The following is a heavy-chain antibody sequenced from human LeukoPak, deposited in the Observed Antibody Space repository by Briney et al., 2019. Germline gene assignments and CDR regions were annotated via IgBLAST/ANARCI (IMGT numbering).Heavy chain of an antibody. D-gene: IGHD6-19*01. CDR3: ARLESERDSSGWFWDWFDP. CDR1: GYSFTSYW. Sequence: PGESLKISCKGSGYSFTSYWIGWVRQMPGKGLEWMGIIYPGDSDTRYSPSFQGQGTISADKSISTAYLQWSSLKASDTAMYYCARLESERDSSGWFWDWFDPWGQGTLVTVSS. CDR2: IYPGDSDT. J-gene: IGHJ5*02. V-gene: IGHV5-51*01.